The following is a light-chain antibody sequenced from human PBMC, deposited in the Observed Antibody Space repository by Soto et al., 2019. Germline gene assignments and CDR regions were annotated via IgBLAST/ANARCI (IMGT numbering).Light chain of an antibody. CDR3: QQRSNWPVT. CDR1: ESVSSN. Sequence: VMTQSPATLSVSPGERATLSCRASESVSSNLAWYQQRPGQAPRLLIYGASTRATDTPVRFRGSGSGTDFTLTISSLEPEDFAVYYCQQRSNWPVTFGQGTRLEIK. J-gene: IGKJ5*01. CDR2: GAS. V-gene: IGKV3-15*01.